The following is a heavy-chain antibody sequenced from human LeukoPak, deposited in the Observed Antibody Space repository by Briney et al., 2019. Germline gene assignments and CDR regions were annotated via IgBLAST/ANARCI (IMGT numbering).Heavy chain of an antibody. J-gene: IGHJ4*02. D-gene: IGHD6-19*01. CDR1: GFTFSSYG. Sequence: PGRSLRLSCAAPGFTFSSYGMHWVRQAPGKGLEWVAVIWYDGSNKYYADSVKGRFTISRDNSKNTLYLQMNSLRPEDTAVFHCARGRAVTGSTVIDYWGQGTLVTVSS. CDR2: IWYDGSNK. CDR3: ARGRAVTGSTVIDY. V-gene: IGHV3-33*01.